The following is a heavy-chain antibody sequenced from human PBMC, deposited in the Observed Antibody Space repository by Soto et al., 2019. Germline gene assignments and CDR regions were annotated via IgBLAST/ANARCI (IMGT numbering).Heavy chain of an antibody. CDR2: IKSKTDGETT. V-gene: IGHV3-15*05. CDR3: TSDEWE. CDR1: GFSFSNGW. D-gene: IGHD1-26*01. Sequence: ELQLVESGGGLVKPGGSLRLSRAASGFSFSNGWMSWVRQAPGKGLEWVGRIKSKTDGETTDYAAPVKGRFTISRDDSKNTRYLQLNSLKIEDTAVYYCTSDEWEWGQGTLVTVSS. J-gene: IGHJ4*02.